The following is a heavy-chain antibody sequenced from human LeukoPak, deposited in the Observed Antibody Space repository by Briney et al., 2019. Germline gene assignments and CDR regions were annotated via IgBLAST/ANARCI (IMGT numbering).Heavy chain of an antibody. CDR3: ARRLTQYDCFDP. V-gene: IGHV6-1*01. CDR1: GDSVSSNSVT. CDR2: TYYRSTWYN. Sequence: SQTLSLTCAISGDSVSSNSVTWNWIRQSPSRGLEWLGRTYYRSTWYNDYAVSVRGRITVNPDTSKNQFSLHLNSVTPEDTAVYYCARRLTQYDCFDPRGQGILVTDSS. J-gene: IGHJ5*02. D-gene: IGHD2-2*01.